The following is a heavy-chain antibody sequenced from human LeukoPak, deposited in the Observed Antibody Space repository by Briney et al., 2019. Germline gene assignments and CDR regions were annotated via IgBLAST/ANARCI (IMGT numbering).Heavy chain of an antibody. CDR1: GFTFSSYG. CDR2: ISYDGSNK. D-gene: IGHD4-23*01. CDR3: AKGPTPGGNSLYYFDY. V-gene: IGHV3-30*18. Sequence: GRSLRLSCAASGFTFSSYGMHWVRQAPGKGLEWVAVISYDGSNKYYADSVKGRFTISRDNSKNTLYLQMNSLRAEDTAVYYCAKGPTPGGNSLYYFDYWGQGTLVTVSS. J-gene: IGHJ4*02.